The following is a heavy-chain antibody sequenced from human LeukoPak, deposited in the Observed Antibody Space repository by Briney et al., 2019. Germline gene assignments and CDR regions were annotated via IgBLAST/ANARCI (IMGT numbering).Heavy chain of an antibody. V-gene: IGHV1-2*02. J-gene: IGHJ4*02. CDR3: ARGDDSSGYDY. D-gene: IGHD3-22*01. CDR1: GYTFTGYY. Sequence: ASVKVSCKTSGYTFTGYYMHWVRQAPGQGLEWMGWINPNSGGSKYAQKFQGRVTMTTDTSTSTAYMELRSLRSDDTAVYYCARGDDSSGYDYWGQGTLVTFSS. CDR2: INPNSGGS.